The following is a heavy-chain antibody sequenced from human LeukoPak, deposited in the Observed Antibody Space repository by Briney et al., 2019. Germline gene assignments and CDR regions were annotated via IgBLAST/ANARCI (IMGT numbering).Heavy chain of an antibody. J-gene: IGHJ5*02. D-gene: IGHD3-22*01. V-gene: IGHV4-59*01. CDR3: ARGGHYYDSTGWFDP. CDR2: IYYSGST. Sequence: PSETLSLTCTVSGGSISSYYCSWIRQPPGKGLEWIGYIYYSGSTNYNPSLKSRVTISVDTSKNQFSLKLSSVTAADTAVYYCARGGHYYDSTGWFDPWGQGTLVTVSS. CDR1: GGSISSYY.